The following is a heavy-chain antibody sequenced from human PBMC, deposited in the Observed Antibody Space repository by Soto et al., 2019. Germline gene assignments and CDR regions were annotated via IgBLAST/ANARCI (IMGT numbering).Heavy chain of an antibody. V-gene: IGHV4-59*08. CDR3: ARHYESEGYYGSGPTYYFDY. D-gene: IGHD3-10*01. CDR1: GGSISRYY. CDR2: IYYSGST. Sequence: PSETLSLTCTVSGGSISRYYWSWIRQPPGKGLEWIGYIYYSGSTNYNPSLKSRVTISVDTSKNQFSLKLSSVTAADTAVYYCARHYESEGYYGSGPTYYFDYWGQGTLVTVSS. J-gene: IGHJ4*02.